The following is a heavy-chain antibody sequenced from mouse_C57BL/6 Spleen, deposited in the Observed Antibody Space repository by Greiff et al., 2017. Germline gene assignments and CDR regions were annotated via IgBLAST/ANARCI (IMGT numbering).Heavy chain of an antibody. V-gene: IGHV5-17*01. J-gene: IGHJ4*01. Sequence: DVKLQESGGGLVKPGGSLKLSCAASGFTFSDYGMHWVRQAPEKGLEWVAYISSGSSTIYYADTVKGRFTISRDNAKNTLFLQMTSLRSDDTAMYYCARGDCYWGQGTSVTVAS. CDR3: ARGDCY. D-gene: IGHD3-3*01. CDR2: ISSGSSTI. CDR1: GFTFSDYG.